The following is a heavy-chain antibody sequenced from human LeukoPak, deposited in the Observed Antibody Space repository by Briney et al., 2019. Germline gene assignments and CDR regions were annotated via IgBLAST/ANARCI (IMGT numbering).Heavy chain of an antibody. V-gene: IGHV1-69*04. D-gene: IGHD3-22*01. J-gene: IGHJ4*02. Sequence: SVKVSCKASGGTFSSYAISWVRQAPGQGLEWMGRIIPILGIANYAQKFQGRVTITADESTSTAYMELSSLRSEDTAVYYCARGTYDSSGYLRWWGQGTLVTVSS. CDR3: ARGTYDSSGYLRW. CDR1: GGTFSSYA. CDR2: IIPILGIA.